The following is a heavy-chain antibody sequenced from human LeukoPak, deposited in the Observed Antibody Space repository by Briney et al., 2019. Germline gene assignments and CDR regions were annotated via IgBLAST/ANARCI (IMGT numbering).Heavy chain of an antibody. CDR3: ARELGESSGYYVY. V-gene: IGHV3-74*01. CDR2: INSDGSST. CDR1: GFTLSSYW. D-gene: IGHD3-22*01. J-gene: IGHJ4*02. Sequence: GGSLRLSCAASGFTLSSYWMHWVRQAPGRGLVWVSRINSDGSSTSYADSVKGRFTISIDNAKNTLYLQMNSLRAEDTAVYYCARELGESSGYYVYWGQGTLVTVSS.